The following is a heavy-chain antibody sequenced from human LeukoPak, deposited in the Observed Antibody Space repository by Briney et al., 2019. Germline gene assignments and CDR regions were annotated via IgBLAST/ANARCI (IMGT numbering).Heavy chain of an antibody. D-gene: IGHD3-3*01. J-gene: IGHJ4*02. Sequence: ASVKVSCKASGYTFISYAMNWVRQAPGQGLKWMGWIDTNTGNPTYAQGFTGRFVFSLDTSVTTVYLQISSLRAEDTAVYFCAREDFWSGYSVGYWGQGTLVTVSS. V-gene: IGHV7-4-1*02. CDR2: IDTNTGNP. CDR1: GYTFISYA. CDR3: AREDFWSGYSVGY.